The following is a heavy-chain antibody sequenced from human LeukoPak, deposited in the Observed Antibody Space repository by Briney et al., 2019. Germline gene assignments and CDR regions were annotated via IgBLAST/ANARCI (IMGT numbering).Heavy chain of an antibody. CDR3: AKDSIAARQGYFDY. Sequence: GGSLRLSCAASGFAFSNYAMSWVRQAPGKGLEWVSAVSDSGGNTYYADSVKGRFTISRDNSKNTLYLQMNSLRAEDTAVYYCAKDSIAARQGYFDYWGQGTLVTVSS. CDR1: GFAFSNYA. J-gene: IGHJ4*02. V-gene: IGHV3-23*01. D-gene: IGHD6-6*01. CDR2: VSDSGGNT.